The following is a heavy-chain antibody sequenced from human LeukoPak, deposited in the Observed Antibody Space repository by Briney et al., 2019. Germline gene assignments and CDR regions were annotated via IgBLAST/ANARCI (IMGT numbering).Heavy chain of an antibody. CDR3: AKDRHSSSWYRALSAYYYGMDV. Sequence: GGSLGLSCAASGFTFSSYGMHWVRQAPGKGLEWVAVISYNGSNKYYADSVKGRFTISRDNSKNTLYLQMNSLRAEDTAVYYCAKDRHSSSWYRALSAYYYGMDVWGQGTTVTVSS. V-gene: IGHV3-30*18. J-gene: IGHJ6*02. CDR1: GFTFSSYG. D-gene: IGHD6-13*01. CDR2: ISYNGSNK.